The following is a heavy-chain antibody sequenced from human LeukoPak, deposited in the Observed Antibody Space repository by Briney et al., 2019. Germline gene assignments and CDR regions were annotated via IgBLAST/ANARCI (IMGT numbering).Heavy chain of an antibody. D-gene: IGHD3-22*01. Sequence: GRSLRLSCAASGFTFDDYAMHWVRQAPGKGLEWVSGISWNSGSIGYADSVKGRFTISRDNAKNSLYLQMNSLRAEDTALYYCAKERLRNLYYYDSSGYFHAFDIWGQGTMVTVSS. CDR2: ISWNSGSI. CDR1: GFTFDDYA. CDR3: AKERLRNLYYYDSSGYFHAFDI. J-gene: IGHJ3*02. V-gene: IGHV3-9*01.